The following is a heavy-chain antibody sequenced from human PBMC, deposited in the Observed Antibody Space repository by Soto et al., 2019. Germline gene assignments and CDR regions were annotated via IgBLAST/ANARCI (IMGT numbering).Heavy chain of an antibody. D-gene: IGHD2-15*01. J-gene: IGHJ6*02. CDR1: GYTFTSYG. V-gene: IGHV1-18*01. CDR2: ISAYNGKT. Sequence: ASVKVSCKASGYTFTSYGISWVRQAPGQGLEWMGRISAYNGKTNYAQKLQGRVTMTTDKSTSTAYMELRSLSSEDTAVYYCARATLYCSGGSCYSGVYYYGMDVWG. CDR3: ARATLYCSGGSCYSGVYYYGMDV.